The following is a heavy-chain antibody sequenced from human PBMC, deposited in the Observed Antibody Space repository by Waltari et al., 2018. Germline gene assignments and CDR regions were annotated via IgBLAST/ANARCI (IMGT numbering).Heavy chain of an antibody. CDR2: INSIGTST. CDR3: TTGASGFDP. CDR1: VLSFSSHW. Sequence: EVQLVESGGGLVQPGESLRLSCVASVLSFSSHWMHWVRQAPGKGLVWVSRINSIGTSTDYADSVKGRFTISRDNAKNTVYLQMSSLRVEDTAVYYCTTGASGFDPWGQGALVRVSS. D-gene: IGHD1-1*01. V-gene: IGHV3-74*01. J-gene: IGHJ5*02.